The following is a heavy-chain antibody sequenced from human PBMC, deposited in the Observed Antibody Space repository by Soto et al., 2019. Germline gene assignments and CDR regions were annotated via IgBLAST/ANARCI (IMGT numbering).Heavy chain of an antibody. D-gene: IGHD6-19*01. J-gene: IGHJ6*02. CDR3: ARDHDPIAVAGQKYYCYGVDV. CDR1: GFTFSSYS. Sequence: PGESLKISCAASGFTFSSYSMNWVRQAPGKGLEWVSSISSSSSYIYYADSVKGRFTISRDNAKNSLYLQMNSLRAEDTAVYYCARDHDPIAVAGQKYYCYGVDVWGQGTAVTVSS. CDR2: ISSSSSYI. V-gene: IGHV3-21*01.